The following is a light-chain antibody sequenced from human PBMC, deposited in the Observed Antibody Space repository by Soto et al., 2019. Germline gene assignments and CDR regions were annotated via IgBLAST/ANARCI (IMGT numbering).Light chain of an antibody. CDR2: KAS. V-gene: IGKV1-5*03. CDR1: QSISSW. CDR3: QQYMSYS. Sequence: DIQMTQSPSTLSASVGDRVTITCRASQSISSWLAWYQQKPGKAPKLLIYKASRLHSGVSSRFSGSESGTEFTLTISSLQPDDFATYYCQQYMSYSFGQGTKVDIK. J-gene: IGKJ1*01.